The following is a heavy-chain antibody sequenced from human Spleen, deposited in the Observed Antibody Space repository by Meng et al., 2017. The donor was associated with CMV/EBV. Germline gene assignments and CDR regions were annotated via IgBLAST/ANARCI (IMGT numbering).Heavy chain of an antibody. D-gene: IGHD3-3*01. V-gene: IGHV1-18*01. Sequence: QVQLVQSGAEVKKPXXXXKVXXKXXGYIFTSYGISWVRQAPGQGLEWMGWISAYNGNTNYAQKLQGRVTMTTDTSTSTAYMELRSLRSDDTAVYYCARDSPGYYDFWSGAPHNHFDYWGQGTLVTVSS. CDR2: ISAYNGNT. CDR1: GYIFTSYG. CDR3: ARDSPGYYDFWSGAPHNHFDY. J-gene: IGHJ4*02.